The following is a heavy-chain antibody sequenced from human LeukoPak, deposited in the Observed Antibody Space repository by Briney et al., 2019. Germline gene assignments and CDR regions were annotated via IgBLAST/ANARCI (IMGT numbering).Heavy chain of an antibody. Sequence: PGGSLRLSCAASRFTFSEYAMSWVRQAPGKRLEWVSPIGGGIDDIYYADAVKGRFTISRDNSKDTLYLQMNSLKVEDTAVYYCAKDAFSYNGVYDPFDVWGQGTMVTVSS. CDR2: IGGGIDDI. CDR1: RFTFSEYA. V-gene: IGHV3-23*01. CDR3: AKDAFSYNGVYDPFDV. J-gene: IGHJ3*01. D-gene: IGHD3-10*01.